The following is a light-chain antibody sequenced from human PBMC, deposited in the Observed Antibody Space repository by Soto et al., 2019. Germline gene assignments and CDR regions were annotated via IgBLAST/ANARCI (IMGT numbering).Light chain of an antibody. CDR2: AAY. CDR3: QQSYITPGT. Sequence: DIQMTQSPSSLSASVGDRVTITCRASQSISNYLNWYQQKPGKAPNLLIYAAYSLHSGVPSRFSGSGSGTDFTLTISSLQPEDFATYFCQQSYITPGTFGQGTKVEIK. CDR1: QSISNY. J-gene: IGKJ1*01. V-gene: IGKV1-39*01.